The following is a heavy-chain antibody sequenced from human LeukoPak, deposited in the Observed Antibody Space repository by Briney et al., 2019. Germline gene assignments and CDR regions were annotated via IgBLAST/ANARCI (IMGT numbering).Heavy chain of an antibody. V-gene: IGHV1-8*01. CDR1: GYTFTSYD. D-gene: IGHD4-17*01. Sequence: ASVKVSCKASGYTFTSYDINWVRQATGRGLEWMGWMNPNGGNTGYAQKFQGRVTMTRNTSISTAYMELSSLRSEDTAVYYCARVMVTTSAFDIWGQGTMVTVSS. CDR3: ARVMVTTSAFDI. J-gene: IGHJ3*02. CDR2: MNPNGGNT.